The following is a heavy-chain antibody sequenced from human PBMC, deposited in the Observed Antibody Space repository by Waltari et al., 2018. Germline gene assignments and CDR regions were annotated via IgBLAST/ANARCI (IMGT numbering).Heavy chain of an antibody. D-gene: IGHD1-26*01. J-gene: IGHJ6*03. CDR2: IYYSGST. CDR3: AKTQWELLPLYYYYMDV. Sequence: QLQLQESGPGLVKPSETLSLTCTVSGGSISSNSYYWGWIRQPPGKGLEWIGDIYYSGSTYDNPSLKSRVTISVDTSKNQFSLKLSSMTAADTAIYYCAKTQWELLPLYYYYMDVWGKGTTVTVSS. V-gene: IGHV4-39*01. CDR1: GGSISSNSYY.